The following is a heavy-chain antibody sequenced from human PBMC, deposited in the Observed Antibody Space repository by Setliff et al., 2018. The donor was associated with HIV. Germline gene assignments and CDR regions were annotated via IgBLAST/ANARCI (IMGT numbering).Heavy chain of an antibody. J-gene: IGHJ4*02. Sequence: SVKVSCKASGGTFSSYAISWVRQAPGQGLEWMGGIIPIFGTTNYAQKFQGRVTITTDESTTTAYMELSSLRSEDTAVYYCARGMDYYDTSGYYQYYFDYWGQGTLVTVSS. CDR3: ARGMDYYDTSGYYQYYFDY. D-gene: IGHD3-22*01. V-gene: IGHV1-69*05. CDR1: GGTFSSYA. CDR2: IIPIFGTT.